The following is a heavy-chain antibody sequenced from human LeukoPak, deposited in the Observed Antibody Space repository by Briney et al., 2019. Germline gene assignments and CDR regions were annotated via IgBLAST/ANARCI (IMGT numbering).Heavy chain of an antibody. V-gene: IGHV3-30-3*01. CDR1: GFTFSSYA. D-gene: IGHD3-9*01. Sequence: PGGSLRLSCAASGFTFSSYAMSWVRQAPGKGLEWVAVISYDGSNKYYADSVKGRFTIPRDNSKNTLYLQMNSLRAEDTAVYYCARDPILTGVHRNFDYWGQGTLVTVSS. CDR2: ISYDGSNK. J-gene: IGHJ4*02. CDR3: ARDPILTGVHRNFDY.